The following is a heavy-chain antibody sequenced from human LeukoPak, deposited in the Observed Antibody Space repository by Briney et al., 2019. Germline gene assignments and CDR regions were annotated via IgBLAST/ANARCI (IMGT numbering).Heavy chain of an antibody. D-gene: IGHD3-16*01. Sequence: GGSLRLSCAASGFTFSSYAMSWVRQAPGKGLEWVSAISGSGGSTYYADFVKGRFTISRDNSKNTLYLQMNSLRAEDTAVYYCASLGAPTYYFDYWGQGTLVTVSS. CDR2: ISGSGGST. CDR1: GFTFSSYA. J-gene: IGHJ4*02. V-gene: IGHV3-23*01. CDR3: ASLGAPTYYFDY.